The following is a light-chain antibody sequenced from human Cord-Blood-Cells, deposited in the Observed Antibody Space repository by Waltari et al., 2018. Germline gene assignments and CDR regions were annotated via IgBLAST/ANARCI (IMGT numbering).Light chain of an antibody. CDR3: QQWIT. Sequence: IVLTQTPGTLSLYPGERATLSCRASQSVSSSYLAWYQQKPGQAPRLRSYGASSRATGIPDMFSGSGSGTDFTLTISRLEPEDFAVYYCQQWITFRQGTRLEIK. J-gene: IGKJ5*01. V-gene: IGKV3-20*01. CDR1: QSVSSSY. CDR2: GAS.